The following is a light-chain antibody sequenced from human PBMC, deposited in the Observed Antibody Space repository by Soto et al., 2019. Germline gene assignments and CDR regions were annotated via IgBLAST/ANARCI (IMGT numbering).Light chain of an antibody. CDR1: QSVSSN. J-gene: IGKJ1*01. CDR3: QQYNNWPRT. Sequence: EILMTQSPATLSVSPGERATLSCRASQSVSSNLAWYQQKPGQAPRLLIYGASTRATGIPARFSGSGSGTEFTLTISSLQSEEFAVYYCQQYNNWPRTFGQGTKVEI. CDR2: GAS. V-gene: IGKV3-15*01.